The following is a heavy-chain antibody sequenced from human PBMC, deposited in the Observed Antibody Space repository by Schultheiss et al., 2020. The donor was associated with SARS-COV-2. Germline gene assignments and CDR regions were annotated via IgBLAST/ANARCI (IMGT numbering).Heavy chain of an antibody. J-gene: IGHJ6*02. Sequence: ASVKVSCKASGGTFSSYAISWVRQAPGQGLEWMGWINPNSGGTNYAQKFQGRVTMTRDTSISTAYMELSRLRSDDTAVYYCARELSESTGYYGMDVWGQGTTVTVSS. CDR1: GGTFSSYA. CDR3: ARELSESTGYYGMDV. V-gene: IGHV1-2*02. D-gene: IGHD3-10*01. CDR2: INPNSGGT.